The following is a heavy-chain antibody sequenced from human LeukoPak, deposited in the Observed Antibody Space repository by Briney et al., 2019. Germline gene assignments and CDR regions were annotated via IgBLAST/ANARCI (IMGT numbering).Heavy chain of an antibody. Sequence: GGSLRLSCAASGFTVSSIYMSWVRQAPGKGLEWVSVIYSGGSTYYADSVKGRFTISRDNSKNTLYLQMNSLRAEDTAVYYCARAYSSSWYSLAFDIWGQGTMVTVSS. CDR2: IYSGGST. J-gene: IGHJ3*02. CDR3: ARAYSSSWYSLAFDI. V-gene: IGHV3-66*01. CDR1: GFTVSSIY. D-gene: IGHD6-13*01.